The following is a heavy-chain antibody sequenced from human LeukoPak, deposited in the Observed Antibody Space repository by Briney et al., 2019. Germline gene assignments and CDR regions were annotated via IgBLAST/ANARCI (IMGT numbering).Heavy chain of an antibody. V-gene: IGHV1-18*01. J-gene: IGHJ6*03. D-gene: IGHD6-13*01. CDR1: GYTFTSYG. CDR2: ISAYNGNT. Sequence: GASVKVSCKASGYTFTSYGISWVRQAPGQGLEWMGWISAYNGNTNYAQKLQGRVTMTTDTSTSTAYMELRSLRSDDTAVYYCARDVAAAGNYYYYYYMDVWGKGTTVTVSS. CDR3: ARDVAAAGNYYYYYYMDV.